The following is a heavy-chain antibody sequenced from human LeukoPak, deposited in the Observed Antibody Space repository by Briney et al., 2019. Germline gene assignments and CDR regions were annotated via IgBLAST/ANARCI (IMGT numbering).Heavy chain of an antibody. Sequence: PSETLSLTCTVSGGSISSSSYYWGWIRQAPGKGLEWIGTIYYSGSTYYNPSLKSRVTISVDTSKNQFSLKLSSVTAADTAVYYCARDGYSYARTFDYWGQEPWSPSPQ. J-gene: IGHJ4*01. CDR3: ARDGYSYARTFDY. D-gene: IGHD5-18*01. CDR2: IYYSGST. V-gene: IGHV4-39*02. CDR1: GGSISSSSYY.